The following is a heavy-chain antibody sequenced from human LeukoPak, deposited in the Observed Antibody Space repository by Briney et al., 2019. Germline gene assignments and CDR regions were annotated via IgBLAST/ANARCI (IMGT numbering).Heavy chain of an antibody. CDR1: GGSISSGGYS. CDR2: IYYSGST. Sequence: PSQTLSLTCAVSGGSISSGGYSWSWIRQPPGKGLEWIGYIYYSGSTNCNPSLKSRVTISVDTSKNQFSLKLSSVTAADTAVYYCARVGATRERYYYYGMDVWGQGTTVTVSS. V-gene: IGHV4-30-4*07. J-gene: IGHJ6*02. CDR3: ARVGATRERYYYYGMDV. D-gene: IGHD1-26*01.